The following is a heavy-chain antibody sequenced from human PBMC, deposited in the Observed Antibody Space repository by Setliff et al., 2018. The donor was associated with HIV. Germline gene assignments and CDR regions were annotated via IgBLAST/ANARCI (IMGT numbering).Heavy chain of an antibody. V-gene: IGHV4-59*11. CDR2: IFYTGST. CDR1: GGSISGHY. CDR3: VRGYCSSTTCYDDYYYMDV. J-gene: IGHJ6*03. D-gene: IGHD2-2*01. Sequence: LETLSLTCTVSGGSISGHYWSWIRQPPGKGLEWIAYIFYTGSTNYNPSLKSRVTISVDTSKNQFFLKLSSVTAADTAVYYCVRGYCSSTTCYDDYYYMDVWGKGSTVTVSS.